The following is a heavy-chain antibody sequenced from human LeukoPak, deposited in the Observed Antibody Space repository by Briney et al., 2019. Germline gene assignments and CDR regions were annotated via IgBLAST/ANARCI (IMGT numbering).Heavy chain of an antibody. Sequence: ASVKVSCKASGYTFTGYYMHWVRQAPGQGLEWMGWINPNSGGTNYAQKFQGRVTMTRDTSISTAYMELSRLRSDDTAVYYCARAVAGSVCFDYWGQGTLVTVSS. V-gene: IGHV1-2*02. CDR1: GYTFTGYY. J-gene: IGHJ4*02. CDR2: INPNSGGT. CDR3: ARAVAGSVCFDY. D-gene: IGHD6-19*01.